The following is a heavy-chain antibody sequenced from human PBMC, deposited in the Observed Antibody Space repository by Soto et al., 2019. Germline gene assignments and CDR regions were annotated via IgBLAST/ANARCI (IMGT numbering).Heavy chain of an antibody. D-gene: IGHD6-19*01. CDR1: GYIFTGYY. V-gene: IGHV1-2*04. CDR2: INPNSGDT. J-gene: IGHJ4*02. Sequence: GXSVKVSCKASGYIFTGYYMHWVRQAPGQGLEWMGWINPNSGDTNYTQKSQGWVTMTRDTSISTAYMELSRLRSDDTAVYYCATSRISIAVAGETEYYFDYWGQGTLVTGSS. CDR3: ATSRISIAVAGETEYYFDY.